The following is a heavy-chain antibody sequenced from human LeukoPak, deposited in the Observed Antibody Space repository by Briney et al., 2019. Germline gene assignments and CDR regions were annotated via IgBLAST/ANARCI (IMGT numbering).Heavy chain of an antibody. CDR2: INVNGGAM. V-gene: IGHV3-11*01. D-gene: IGHD6-13*01. J-gene: IGHJ4*02. CDR1: GFSFKDYY. CDR3: ARGPRILAAGSYYFDY. Sequence: KSGGSLRLSCAASGFSFKDYYFSWIRQAPGTGLEWVSFINVNGGAMYYADFVKGRFTISRDNAKSSLYLEMNSLRVEDTAVYYCARGPRILAAGSYYFDYWGQGSLVTVSS.